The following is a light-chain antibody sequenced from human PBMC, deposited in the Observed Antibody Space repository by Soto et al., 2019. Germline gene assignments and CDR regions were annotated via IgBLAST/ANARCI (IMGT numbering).Light chain of an antibody. CDR3: QQTDSFPFP. Sequence: DVQMSQSPSSVSASVVDRVTIACRASLGISGWLAWYQQKPGKAPKLLIYAASSLQTGVPSRFTGSGSGKDFTLTISSLQPEDFASYYCQQTDSFPFPFGPGTKVDI. CDR2: AAS. J-gene: IGKJ3*01. V-gene: IGKV1-12*02. CDR1: LGISGW.